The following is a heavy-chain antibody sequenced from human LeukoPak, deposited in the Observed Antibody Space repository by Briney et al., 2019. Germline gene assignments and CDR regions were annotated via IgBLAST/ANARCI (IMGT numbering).Heavy chain of an antibody. V-gene: IGHV4-59*01. J-gene: IGHJ5*02. Sequence: SETLSLTCTVSGGSISSYYWSWIRQPPGKGLEWIGYIYYSGSTNYNPSLKSRVTISVDTSKNQFSLKLSSVTAADTALYYCARGGYCSGGNCYSGDNWFDPWGQGTLVTVSS. CDR1: GGSISSYY. CDR2: IYYSGST. D-gene: IGHD2-15*01. CDR3: ARGGYCSGGNCYSGDNWFDP.